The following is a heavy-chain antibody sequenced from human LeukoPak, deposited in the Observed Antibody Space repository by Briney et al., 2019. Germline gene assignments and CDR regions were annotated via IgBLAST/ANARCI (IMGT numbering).Heavy chain of an antibody. J-gene: IGHJ4*02. CDR2: IYYSGST. CDR3: ARVGYDFWSGYYSRLGIDY. CDR1: GGSISSSSYY. Sequence: SETLSLTCTVSGGSISSSSYYWGWIRQPPGKGLEWIGSIYYSGSTYYNPSLKSRVTISVDTSKNQFSLKLSSVTAADTAVYYCARVGYDFWSGYYSRLGIDYWGQGTLVTVSS. V-gene: IGHV4-39*07. D-gene: IGHD3-3*01.